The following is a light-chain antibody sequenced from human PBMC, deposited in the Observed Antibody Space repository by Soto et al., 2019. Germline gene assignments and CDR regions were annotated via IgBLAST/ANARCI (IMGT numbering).Light chain of an antibody. CDR3: CSSGGSPTYV. Sequence: QSALTQPASVSGSPGQSITISCTGTSSDIGTYNLVSWYQHYPGKAPKLTIYEGIKRPSGVSNRFSGSKSGNTAFLTISGLQAEDEADYYCCSSGGSPTYVFGTGTKVTVL. CDR2: EGI. V-gene: IGLV2-23*01. J-gene: IGLJ1*01. CDR1: SSDIGTYNL.